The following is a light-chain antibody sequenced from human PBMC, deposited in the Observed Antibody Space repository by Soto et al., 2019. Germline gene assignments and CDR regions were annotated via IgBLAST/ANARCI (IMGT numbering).Light chain of an antibody. CDR2: EGN. V-gene: IGLV2-23*01. CDR1: NSDVGSYNF. CDR3: CSYAGSGTYV. Sequence: QSVLTQCASVSGSPGQSITISCAGTNSDVGSYNFVSWLQQHAGKAPKLMIYEGNKRPSGVSNRFSGSKSGNTASLTFSWFQTEDEADYYCCSYAGSGTYVFGTGTKVTVL. J-gene: IGLJ1*01.